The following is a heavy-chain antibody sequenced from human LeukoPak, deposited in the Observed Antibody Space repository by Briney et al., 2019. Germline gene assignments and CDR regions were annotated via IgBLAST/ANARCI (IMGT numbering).Heavy chain of an antibody. CDR2: ISDDGSYK. D-gene: IGHD6-13*01. CDR1: GFTFSNNG. Sequence: GGSLRLSCSASGFTFSNNGIHWVRQAPGKGLEWVAAISDDGSYKFYADSVKGRFTISRDNSNNMVNLQMNSLRAEDTAVYYCARDFFSSWYKSDYYYGMDVWGQGTTVTVSS. CDR3: ARDFFSSWYKSDYYYGMDV. V-gene: IGHV3-30*03. J-gene: IGHJ6*02.